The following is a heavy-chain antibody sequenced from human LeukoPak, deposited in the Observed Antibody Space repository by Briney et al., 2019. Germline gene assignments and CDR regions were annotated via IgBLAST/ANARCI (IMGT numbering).Heavy chain of an antibody. Sequence: PGGSLRLSCAASGFTFSSYGMHWVRQAPGKGLEWVAVISYDGSNKYYADSVKGRFTISRDNSKNTLCLQMNSLRAEDTAVYYCAKDFSSSWYRGFDYWGQGTLVTVSS. CDR2: ISYDGSNK. V-gene: IGHV3-30*18. CDR3: AKDFSSSWYRGFDY. D-gene: IGHD6-13*01. CDR1: GFTFSSYG. J-gene: IGHJ4*02.